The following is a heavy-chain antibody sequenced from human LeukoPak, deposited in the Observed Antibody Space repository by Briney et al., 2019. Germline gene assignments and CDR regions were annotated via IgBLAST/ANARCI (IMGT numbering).Heavy chain of an antibody. J-gene: IGHJ4*02. CDR1: GGSISSSSYY. V-gene: IGHV4-39*01. D-gene: IGHD3-3*01. CDR3: ARHVTPTYYDFWSGYGD. Sequence: KPSETLSLTCTVSGGSISSSSYYWGWIRQPPGKGLEWIGSIYYSGSTYYNPSLKSRVTISVDTSKNQFSLKLSSVTAADTAVYYCARHVTPTYYDFWSGYGDWGQGTLVTVS. CDR2: IYYSGST.